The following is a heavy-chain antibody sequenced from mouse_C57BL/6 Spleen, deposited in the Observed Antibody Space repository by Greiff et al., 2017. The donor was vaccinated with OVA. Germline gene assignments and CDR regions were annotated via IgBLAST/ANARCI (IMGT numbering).Heavy chain of an antibody. J-gene: IGHJ3*01. V-gene: IGHV1-50*01. Sequence: QVQLQQPGAELVKPGASVKLSCKASGYTFTSYWMQWVKQRPGQGLEWIGEIDPSDSYTNYNQKFKGKATLTVDTSSSTAYMQRSSLTSEDSAVYYCARSTYGYDSPWFAYWGQGTLVTVSA. CDR1: GYTFTSYW. CDR3: ARSTYGYDSPWFAY. CDR2: IDPSDSYT. D-gene: IGHD2-2*01.